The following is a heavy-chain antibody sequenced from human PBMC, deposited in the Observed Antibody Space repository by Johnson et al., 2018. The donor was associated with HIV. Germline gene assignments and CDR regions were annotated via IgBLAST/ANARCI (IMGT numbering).Heavy chain of an antibody. CDR1: GFTFSSYG. V-gene: IGHV3-33*01. CDR3: ARDSTPWGDDYVDYAFDI. D-gene: IGHD4-17*01. Sequence: QVQLVESGGGVVQPGRSLRVSCAASGFTFSSYGMHWVRQAPGKGLEWVAVIWYDGSNRYYADSVKGRFTISRDNAKNSLFLQMNSLRAEDTAVYYCARDSTPWGDDYVDYAFDIWGQGTVVTVSS. CDR2: IWYDGSNR. J-gene: IGHJ3*02.